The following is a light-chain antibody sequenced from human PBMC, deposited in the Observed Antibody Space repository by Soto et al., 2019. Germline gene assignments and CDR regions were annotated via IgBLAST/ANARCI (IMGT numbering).Light chain of an antibody. CDR3: SAWDDSLNGRSV. J-gene: IGLJ1*01. V-gene: IGLV1-44*01. CDR2: SDN. CDR1: SSNIGSNT. Sequence: QSVLTQPPSASGTPGQRVTISCSGSSSNIGSNTVNWYKHLPGTAPKLLIYSDNQRPSGVPDRFSGSKSGTSASLAISWLHSEDEADYYCSAWDDSLNGRSVFGTGTKVT.